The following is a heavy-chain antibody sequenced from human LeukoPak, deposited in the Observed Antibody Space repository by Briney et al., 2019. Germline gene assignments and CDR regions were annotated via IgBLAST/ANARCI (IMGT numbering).Heavy chain of an antibody. D-gene: IGHD3-9*01. CDR1: GYSFTSYW. CDR3: ARGEYYDILTGYFED. CDR2: IYPGDSDT. Sequence: GESLKISCKGSGYSFTSYWIGWVRQMPEKGLEWMGIIYPGDSDTRYSPSFQGQVTISADKSISTAYLQWSSLKASDTAMYYCARGEYYDILTGYFEDWGQGTLATVSS. V-gene: IGHV5-51*01. J-gene: IGHJ4*02.